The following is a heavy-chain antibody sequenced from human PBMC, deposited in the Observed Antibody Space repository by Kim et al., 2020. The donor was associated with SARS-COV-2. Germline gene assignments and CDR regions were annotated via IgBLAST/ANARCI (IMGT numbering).Heavy chain of an antibody. D-gene: IGHD4-17*01. V-gene: IGHV3-33*01. Sequence: GGSLRLSCAASGFTFSSYGMHWVRQAPGKGLEWVAVIWYDGSNKYYADSVKGRFTIARDNSKNTLYLQMNSLRAEDTAVYYCARVPELRWGPAVWGQGTTDTVS. CDR3: ARVPELRWGPAV. CDR1: GFTFSSYG. J-gene: IGHJ6*02. CDR2: IWYDGSNK.